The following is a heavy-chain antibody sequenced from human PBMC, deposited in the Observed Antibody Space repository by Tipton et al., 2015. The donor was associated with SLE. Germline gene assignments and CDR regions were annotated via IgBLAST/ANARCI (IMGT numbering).Heavy chain of an antibody. V-gene: IGHV3-74*01. D-gene: IGHD3-3*01. CDR1: GFTFSSYW. J-gene: IGHJ4*02. CDR2: INYDGSST. CDR3: AKGNGYYRYYFDY. Sequence: SLRLSCAASGFTFSSYWMHWVRQAPGKGLVWVSRINYDGSSTSYADSVKGRFTISRDNAKNTLYLQMNSLRAEDTAVYYCAKGNGYYRYYFDYWGQGTLVTVS.